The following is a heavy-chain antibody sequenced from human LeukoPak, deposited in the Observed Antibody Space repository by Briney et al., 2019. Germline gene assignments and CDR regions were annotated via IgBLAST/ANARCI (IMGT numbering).Heavy chain of an antibody. CDR1: GFTFSSYA. Sequence: GGSLRLSCAASGFTFSSYALTWVPQAPGRGLEWVSDIIDSGYSTNYADSVKGRFTISRDNSKNTLFLQMNSLRADDTAVYYCAKHRIFTREFDYWGQGTLVTVSS. CDR2: IIDSGYST. V-gene: IGHV3-23*01. J-gene: IGHJ4*02. D-gene: IGHD2/OR15-2a*01. CDR3: AKHRIFTREFDY.